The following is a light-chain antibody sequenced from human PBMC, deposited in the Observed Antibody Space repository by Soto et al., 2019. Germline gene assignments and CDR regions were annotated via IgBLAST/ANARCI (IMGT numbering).Light chain of an antibody. CDR3: CSYTSSSPYV. J-gene: IGLJ1*01. Sequence: QSALTQPASVSGSPGQSITISCTGTSSDLGGYNFVSWYQHHPGKAPKLMIFRVSNRPSGVSNRFSGSKSGNTASLTISGLQTEDEADYYCCSYTSSSPYVFGTGTKLTVL. V-gene: IGLV2-14*01. CDR2: RVS. CDR1: SSDLGGYNF.